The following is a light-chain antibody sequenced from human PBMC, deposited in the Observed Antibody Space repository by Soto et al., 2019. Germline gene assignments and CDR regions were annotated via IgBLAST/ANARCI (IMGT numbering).Light chain of an antibody. CDR2: EDT. CDR1: SSDVGTYNL. J-gene: IGLJ2*01. CDR3: CSYAGSSTHMV. V-gene: IGLV2-23*01. Sequence: QSALTQPAAVSGSPGQSITISCTGTSSDVGTYNLVSWYQHHPGNAPKLMIYEDTKRPSGVSTRFSGSKSGNTASLTISGLQAEDEADYYCCSYAGSSTHMVFGGGTKLTVL.